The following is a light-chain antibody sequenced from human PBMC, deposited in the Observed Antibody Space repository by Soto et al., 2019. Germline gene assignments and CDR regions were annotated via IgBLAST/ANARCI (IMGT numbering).Light chain of an antibody. CDR3: QQRSNWPPT. CDR1: QNLGSGY. Sequence: IVLTQSPGTLSLSAGDRATLSCKASQNLGSGYLAWYQQKPGQAPRIISYAASTRATGIPDRFSGSGSGTEFTLTITSLEPEDFEVYYCQQRSNWPPTFGQGTKVDIK. V-gene: IGKV3D-20*02. CDR2: AAS. J-gene: IGKJ1*01.